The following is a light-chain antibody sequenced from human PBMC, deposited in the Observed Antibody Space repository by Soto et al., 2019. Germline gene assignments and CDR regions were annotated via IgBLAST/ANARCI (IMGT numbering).Light chain of an antibody. Sequence: ETEFTQSPSTLNLSPRERPTLSYRASQSIRNYLAWYQQKPGQAPRLLIYDASNRAAGIPARFTGIASGTDFTLSVSGLQPEDFAVDDCQQYSGSWTFCQGTKVDIK. V-gene: IGKV3-11*01. CDR2: DAS. J-gene: IGKJ1*01. CDR1: QSIRNY. CDR3: QQYSGSWT.